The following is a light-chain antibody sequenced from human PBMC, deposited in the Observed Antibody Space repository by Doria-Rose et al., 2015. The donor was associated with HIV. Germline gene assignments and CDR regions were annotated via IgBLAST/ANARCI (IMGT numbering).Light chain of an antibody. CDR1: QSVGNN. CDR2: DTS. J-gene: IGKJ4*01. CDR3: HQYNDWPPALT. V-gene: IGKV3D-15*01. Sequence: EIVLTQSPATLSLSPGERATLSCRASQSVGNNLAWFQQRAGQAPRLLVYDTSQRVTGTPARFSGGGSGTALTLTISGLQSEDSALYYCHQYNDWPPALTFGGGTKVEIK.